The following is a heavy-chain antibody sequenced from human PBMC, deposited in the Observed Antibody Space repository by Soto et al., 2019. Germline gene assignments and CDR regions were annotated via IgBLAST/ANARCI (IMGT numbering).Heavy chain of an antibody. V-gene: IGHV4-4*07. CDR1: GDSISGYY. Sequence: PSETLSLTCTVSGDSISGYYWSWIRQPAGKGLEWIGRFYYSGNTKSNPSLKSRVTMSADTSKNQFSLSLRSVTAADSAIYYCARMYNSGFYRPEGDYFFYGMDVWGQGTTVTVSS. CDR2: FYYSGNT. J-gene: IGHJ6*02. CDR3: ARMYNSGFYRPEGDYFFYGMDV. D-gene: IGHD6-19*01.